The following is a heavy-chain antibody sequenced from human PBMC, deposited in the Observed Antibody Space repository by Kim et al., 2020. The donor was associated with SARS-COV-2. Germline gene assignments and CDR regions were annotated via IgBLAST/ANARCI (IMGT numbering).Heavy chain of an antibody. CDR2: INPNSGGT. Sequence: ASVKVSCKASGYTFTGYYMHWVRQAPGQGLEWMGRINPNSGGTNYAQKFQGRVTMTRDTSISTAYMELSRLRSDDTAVYYCAREGVEVAYDSSADFDYWGQGTLVTVSS. D-gene: IGHD3-22*01. J-gene: IGHJ4*02. V-gene: IGHV1-2*06. CDR1: GYTFTGYY. CDR3: AREGVEVAYDSSADFDY.